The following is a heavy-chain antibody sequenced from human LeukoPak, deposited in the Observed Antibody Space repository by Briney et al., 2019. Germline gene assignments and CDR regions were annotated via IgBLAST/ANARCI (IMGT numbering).Heavy chain of an antibody. V-gene: IGHV1-46*01. CDR2: INPSGGGT. D-gene: IGHD3-9*01. Sequence: ASVKVSCKASGYTFTSNYMNWVRQAPGQGLESMGIINPSGGGTSSAQKFQGRVTMTRDTATSTVYMELSSLRSEDTAVYYCARMGGYYDILTGYYYDAFDIWGQGTMVTVSS. J-gene: IGHJ3*02. CDR3: ARMGGYYDILTGYYYDAFDI. CDR1: GYTFTSNY.